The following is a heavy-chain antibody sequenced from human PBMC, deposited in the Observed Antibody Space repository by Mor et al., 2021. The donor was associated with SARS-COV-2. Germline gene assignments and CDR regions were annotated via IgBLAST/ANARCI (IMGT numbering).Heavy chain of an antibody. CDR2: NPNGGGT. D-gene: IGHD6-19*01. CDR3: ARDSSGWALDY. J-gene: IGHJ4*02. Sequence: NPNGGGTNYAQNIQGRLTMTRDTSTSAAYMELSNLRSEDTTVYYCARDSSGWALDYWGQGTLVTVSS. V-gene: IGHV1-46*01.